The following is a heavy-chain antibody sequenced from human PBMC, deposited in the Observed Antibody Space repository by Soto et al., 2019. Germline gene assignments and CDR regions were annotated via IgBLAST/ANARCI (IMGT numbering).Heavy chain of an antibody. CDR3: ARGGSYSPDGGWFDP. D-gene: IGHD2-15*01. V-gene: IGHV4-30-2*01. CDR1: GGSISSGGYS. Sequence: QLQLQESGSGLVKPSQTLSLTCAVSGGSISSGGYSWSWIRQPPGKGLEWIGYIYHSGSTYYNPSLKSRVTISVDRSKNQFSLKLSSVTAADTAVYYCARGGSYSPDGGWFDPWGQGTLVTVSS. J-gene: IGHJ5*02. CDR2: IYHSGST.